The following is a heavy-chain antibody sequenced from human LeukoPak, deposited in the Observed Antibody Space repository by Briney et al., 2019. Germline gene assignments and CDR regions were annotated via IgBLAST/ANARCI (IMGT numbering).Heavy chain of an antibody. D-gene: IGHD2-15*01. V-gene: IGHV3-21*01. CDR2: ISSSSNYI. J-gene: IGHJ4*02. CDR3: AKDTDIVVVVAATRGAIDY. Sequence: GGSLRLSCAASGFTFSSYSMNWVRQAPGKGLEWVSSISSSSNYIYYADSVKGRFTISRDNSKNTLYLQMNSLRAEDTAVYYCAKDTDIVVVVAATRGAIDYWGQGTLVIVSS. CDR1: GFTFSSYS.